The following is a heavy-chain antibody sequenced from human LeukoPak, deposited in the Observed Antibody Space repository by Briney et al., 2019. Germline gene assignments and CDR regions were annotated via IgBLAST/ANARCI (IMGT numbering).Heavy chain of an antibody. D-gene: IGHD1-26*01. J-gene: IGHJ4*02. CDR1: GFTFSSYE. CDR2: ISSSGSTI. Sequence: ERGGSLRLSCAASGFTFSSYEMNWVRQAPGKGLEWVSYISSSGSTIYYADSVKGRFTISRDNAKNSLYLQMNSLRAEDTAVYYCASRDKVGATGSYWRPFDYWGQGTLVTVSS. CDR3: ASRDKVGATGSYWRPFDY. V-gene: IGHV3-48*03.